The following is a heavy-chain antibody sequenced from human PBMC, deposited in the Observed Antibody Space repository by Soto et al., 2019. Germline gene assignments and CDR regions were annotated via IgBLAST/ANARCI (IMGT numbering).Heavy chain of an antibody. CDR3: ARHGLLPSRIRGVAGYYYAMDV. J-gene: IGHJ6*02. CDR2: VYYSGST. V-gene: IGHV4-59*08. Sequence: QVQLQESGPGLVKPSETLSLTCTVSDGSINNYYWSWIRQPPGKGLEWIGYVYYSGSTNYNPSLTSRVTITADTSKNQFSLKLSSVTAADTAVYYSARHGLLPSRIRGVAGYYYAMDVWGQGTTVTVSS. D-gene: IGHD3-10*01. CDR1: DGSINNYY.